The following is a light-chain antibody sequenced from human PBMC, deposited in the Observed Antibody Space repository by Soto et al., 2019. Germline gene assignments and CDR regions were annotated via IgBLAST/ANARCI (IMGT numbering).Light chain of an antibody. J-gene: IGLJ3*02. Sequence: QAVVTQPPSASGTPGQRVTISCSGSSSNIGRDTVNWYQQLPGTAPKLLIYSTDRRPSGVPDRFSGSKSGTSASLAISGLQSDDEADYYCATWDGSLNGWVFGGGTKLTVL. V-gene: IGLV1-44*01. CDR1: SSNIGRDT. CDR2: STD. CDR3: ATWDGSLNGWV.